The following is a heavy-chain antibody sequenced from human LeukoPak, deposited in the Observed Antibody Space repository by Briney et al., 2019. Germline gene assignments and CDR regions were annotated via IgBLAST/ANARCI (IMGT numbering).Heavy chain of an antibody. CDR3: ARAPLHSSFDY. J-gene: IGHJ4*02. D-gene: IGHD5-18*01. CDR2: IYYSGTT. V-gene: IGHV4-59*01. CDR1: GGSISSYY. Sequence: PSETLSLTCTVSGGSISSYYWSWIRQPPGKGLEWIGYIYYSGTTNYNPSLKSRVTISVDTSKNQFSLKLSSVTAADTAVYYCARAPLHSSFDYWGQGALVTVSS.